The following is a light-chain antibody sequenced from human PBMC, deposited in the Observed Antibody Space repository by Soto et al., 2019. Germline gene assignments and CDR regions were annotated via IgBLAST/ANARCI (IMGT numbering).Light chain of an antibody. CDR1: QSVLYSSNNKNH. V-gene: IGKV4-1*01. CDR3: QQYGSSGT. J-gene: IGKJ1*01. CDR2: GAS. Sequence: DIVMTQSPDSLAVSLGERATINCKSSQSVLYSSNNKNHLAWYQQKPGQAPRLLIYGASNRATGIPDRFSGSGSGTDFTLTISRLEPEDFAVYYCQQYGSSGTFGQGTKVDIK.